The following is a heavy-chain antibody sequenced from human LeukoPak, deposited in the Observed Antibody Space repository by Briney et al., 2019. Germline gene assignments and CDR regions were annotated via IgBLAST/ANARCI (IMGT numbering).Heavy chain of an antibody. CDR3: ARESADGSGSMSY. J-gene: IGHJ4*02. Sequence: SETLSLTCTVSGGSISSGDYYWSWIRQPPGKGLEWIGYIYYSGSTYYNPSLKGRVTISVDTSKNQFSLKLSSVTAADTAVYYCARESADGSGSMSYWGQGTLVTVSS. D-gene: IGHD3-10*01. V-gene: IGHV4-30-4*01. CDR1: GGSISSGDYY. CDR2: IYYSGST.